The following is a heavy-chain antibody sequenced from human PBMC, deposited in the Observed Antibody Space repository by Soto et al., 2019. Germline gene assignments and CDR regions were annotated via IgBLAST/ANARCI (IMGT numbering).Heavy chain of an antibody. CDR1: GFTFSSYS. Sequence: GGSLRLSCAASGFTFSSYSMNWVRQAPGKGLEWVSYISSSSTIYYADSVKGRFTISRDNAKNSLYLQMNSLRDEDTAVYYCARDTGYSSSWYALDWGQGTLVTVSS. V-gene: IGHV3-48*02. D-gene: IGHD6-13*01. J-gene: IGHJ4*02. CDR3: ARDTGYSSSWYALD. CDR2: ISSSSTI.